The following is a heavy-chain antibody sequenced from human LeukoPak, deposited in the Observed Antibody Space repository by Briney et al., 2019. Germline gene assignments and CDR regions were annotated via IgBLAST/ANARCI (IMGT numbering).Heavy chain of an antibody. V-gene: IGHV3-7*01. CDR2: IKEDGGEK. CDR3: ARRRSWLAFDI. CDR1: AISFSDTW. D-gene: IGHD3-9*01. J-gene: IGHJ3*02. Sequence: GGSLRLSCVASAISFSDTWMSWLRQAPGKGLEWVANIKEDGGEKYYLDSVKGRFTVSRDNAKNSLYLQMNGLRVEDTAVYYCARRRSWLAFDIWGQGTMVTVSS.